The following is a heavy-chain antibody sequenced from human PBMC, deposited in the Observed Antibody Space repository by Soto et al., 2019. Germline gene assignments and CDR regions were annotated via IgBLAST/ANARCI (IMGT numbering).Heavy chain of an antibody. D-gene: IGHD2-2*01. V-gene: IGHV3-30-3*01. J-gene: IGHJ4*02. CDR1: GFTFSSYA. Sequence: QVQLVESGGGVVQPGRSLRLSCAASGFTFSSYAMHWVRQAPGKGLEWVAVISYDGSNKYYADSVKGRFTISRDNSKNTLSLEMNSLRAEDTAVYYCARARGVLVQAATYFFDYWGQGTLVTVSS. CDR3: ARARGVLVQAATYFFDY. CDR2: ISYDGSNK.